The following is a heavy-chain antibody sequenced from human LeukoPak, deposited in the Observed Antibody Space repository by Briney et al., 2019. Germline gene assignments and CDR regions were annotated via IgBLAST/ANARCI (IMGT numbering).Heavy chain of an antibody. V-gene: IGHV4-59*01. CDR1: RGSISTYL. CDR2: VHNSGIT. CDR3: ARDPDSSGDGFFDF. J-gene: IGHJ4*02. Sequence: SETLSLTCTVSRGSISTYLWNWIRQPPGKGLEWIAYVHNSGITNYNPSLKSRVSISVDTSKNQFSLKLRSVTAADTAVYYCARDPDSSGDGFFDFWGQGTLVTVSS. D-gene: IGHD3-22*01.